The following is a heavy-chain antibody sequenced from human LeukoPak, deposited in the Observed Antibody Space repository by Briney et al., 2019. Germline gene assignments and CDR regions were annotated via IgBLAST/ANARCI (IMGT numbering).Heavy chain of an antibody. V-gene: IGHV3-23*01. CDR1: GFTFSNYA. J-gene: IGHJ3*02. CDR2: ISGSGGST. D-gene: IGHD3-22*01. CDR3: ARYYDSTGRAPGGIDI. Sequence: GGSLRLSCAASGFTFSNYAMTWVRQAPGKGLECVSVISGSGGSTYYADSVKGRFTISRDNSKNTLYLQMNSLRAEDTAVYYCARYYDSTGRAPGGIDIWGQGTMVTVSS.